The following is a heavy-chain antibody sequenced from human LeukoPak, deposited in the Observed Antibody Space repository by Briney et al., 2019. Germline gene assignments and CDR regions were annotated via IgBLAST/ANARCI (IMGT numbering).Heavy chain of an antibody. Sequence: SVKVSCKASGYTFTSYAMHWVRQAPGQGLEWMGGVIPIFGTANYAQKFQGRVTITADESTSTAYMELSSLRSEDTAVYYCARDRIYGSGSPGFDYWGQGTLVTVSS. CDR1: GYTFTSYA. D-gene: IGHD3-10*01. CDR3: ARDRIYGSGSPGFDY. J-gene: IGHJ4*02. CDR2: VIPIFGTA. V-gene: IGHV1-69*13.